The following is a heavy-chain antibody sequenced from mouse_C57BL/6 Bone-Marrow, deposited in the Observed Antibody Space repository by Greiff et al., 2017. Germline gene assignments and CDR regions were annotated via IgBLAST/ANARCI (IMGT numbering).Heavy chain of an antibody. J-gene: IGHJ2*01. CDR3: ARDTTVVLEPYFDY. V-gene: IGHV1-58*01. CDR2: IYIGNGYT. D-gene: IGHD1-1*01. CDR1: GYTFTSYG. Sequence: EVKLMESGAELVRPGSSVKMSCKTSGYTFTSYGINWVKQRPGQGLEWIGYIYIGNGYTAYNEKFKGKATLTSDTSSSTAYMQLSSLTSEDSAIYFCARDTTVVLEPYFDYWGQGTTLTVSS.